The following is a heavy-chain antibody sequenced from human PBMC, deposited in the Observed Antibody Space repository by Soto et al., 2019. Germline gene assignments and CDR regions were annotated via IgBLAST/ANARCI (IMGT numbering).Heavy chain of an antibody. CDR2: MYPGDSDI. Sequence: GESLKISCKASGYRFNSYWIAWVRQVAGKGLEWMATMYPGDSDIRYSPSSQGQVTMSADKSLTTAYLQWSSLKASDTALYYCARHDDSNGWYYFDFWGQGTLVTVSS. CDR1: GYRFNSYW. J-gene: IGHJ4*02. V-gene: IGHV5-51*01. D-gene: IGHD6-19*01. CDR3: ARHDDSNGWYYFDF.